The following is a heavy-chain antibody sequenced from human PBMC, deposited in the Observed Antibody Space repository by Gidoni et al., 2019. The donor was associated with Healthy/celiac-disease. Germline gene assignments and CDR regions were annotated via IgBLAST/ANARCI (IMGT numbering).Heavy chain of an antibody. CDR1: GGSISSSSYY. V-gene: IGHV4-39*01. CDR2: IYYSGST. J-gene: IGHJ4*02. CDR3: ASLGTGDAGGYFDY. D-gene: IGHD7-27*01. Sequence: QLQLQESGPGLVKPSETLSLTCPVSGGSISSSSYYWGWIRQPPGKGLEWIGRIYYSGSTYYNPSLKSRVTISVDTSKNQFSLKLSSVTAADTAVYYCASLGTGDAGGYFDYWGQGTLVTVSS.